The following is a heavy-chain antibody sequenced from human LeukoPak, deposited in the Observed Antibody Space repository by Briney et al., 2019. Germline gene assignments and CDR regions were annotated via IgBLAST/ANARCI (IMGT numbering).Heavy chain of an antibody. CDR2: IIPIFGTA. CDR1: GGTFSSYA. V-gene: IGHV1-69*05. CDR3: ARDGGRLTMTYYYYMDV. J-gene: IGHJ6*03. Sequence: AVKVSCKASGGTFSSYAISWVRQAPGQGLEWMGGIIPIFGTANYAQKFQGRVTITTDESTSTAYMELSSLRSEDTAVYYCARDGGRLTMTYYYYMDVWGKGTTVTVSS. D-gene: IGHD3-22*01.